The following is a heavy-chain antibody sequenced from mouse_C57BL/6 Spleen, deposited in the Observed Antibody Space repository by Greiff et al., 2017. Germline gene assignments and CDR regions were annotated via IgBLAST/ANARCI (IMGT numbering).Heavy chain of an antibody. CDR2: INSSNGGT. CDR3: ARDYGSSYDWYFDV. J-gene: IGHJ1*03. CDR1: GYTFTSYW. V-gene: IGHV1-53*01. D-gene: IGHD1-1*01. Sequence: QVQLQQSGTELVKPGASVKLSCKASGYTFTSYWMHWVKQRPGQGLEWIGNINSSNGGTNYNEKFKSKATLTVDKSSSTAYMQLSSLTSEDSAVYYCARDYGSSYDWYFDVWGTGTTVTVSS.